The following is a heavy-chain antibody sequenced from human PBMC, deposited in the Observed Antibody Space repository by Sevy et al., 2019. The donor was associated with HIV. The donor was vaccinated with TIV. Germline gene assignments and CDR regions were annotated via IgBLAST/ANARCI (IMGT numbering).Heavy chain of an antibody. CDR3: ARGGAGHSSGWGDF. CDR1: GYSFTSYYD. Sequence: ASVKVSCTASGYSFTSYYDIHWVRQAAGQGLEWMGWMNSHNGNTAHAEKFRDRLIMTRDASVSTAYMELISLRSDDTAVYFCARGGAGHSSGWGDFWGQGTLVTVSS. J-gene: IGHJ5*01. V-gene: IGHV1-8*01. CDR2: MNSHNGNT. D-gene: IGHD6-19*01.